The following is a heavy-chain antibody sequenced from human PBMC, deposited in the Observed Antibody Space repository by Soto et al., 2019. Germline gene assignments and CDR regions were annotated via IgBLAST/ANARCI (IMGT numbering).Heavy chain of an antibody. CDR1: GGSFSGYY. CDR2: INHSRST. J-gene: IGHJ6*03. Sequence: SETLSLTCAVYGGSFSGYYWSWIRQPPGMGLEWIGEINHSRSTNYNPSLKSRVTISVDTSKNQLSQKMSSVTTADTAVYSCARGYSSSSTFKYYYYYMDVWGKGTTVTVSS. CDR3: ARGYSSSSTFKYYYYYMDV. D-gene: IGHD6-6*01. V-gene: IGHV4-34*01.